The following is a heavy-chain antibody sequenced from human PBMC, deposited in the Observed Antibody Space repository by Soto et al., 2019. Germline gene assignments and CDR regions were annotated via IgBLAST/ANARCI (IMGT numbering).Heavy chain of an antibody. CDR2: IIPIFGTA. V-gene: IGHV1-69*01. CDR3: ARDYYYDSSGYQRYWYFDL. D-gene: IGHD3-22*01. CDR1: GGTFSSYA. J-gene: IGHJ2*01. Sequence: QVQLVQSGAEVKKPGSSVKVSCKASGGTFSSYAISWVRQAPGQGLEWMGGIIPIFGTANYAQKFQGTVTITADESTSTAYMELSSLRSEDTAVYYCARDYYYDSSGYQRYWYFDLWGRGTLVTVSS.